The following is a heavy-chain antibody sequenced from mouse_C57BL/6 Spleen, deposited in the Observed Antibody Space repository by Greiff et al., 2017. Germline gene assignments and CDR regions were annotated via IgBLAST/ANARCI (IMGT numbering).Heavy chain of an antibody. J-gene: IGHJ2*01. CDR1: GYTFTSYW. CDR2: IDPSDSYT. V-gene: IGHV1-69*01. D-gene: IGHD2-3*01. CDR3: ARRGDGDGYYGLDY. Sequence: VQLQQPGAELVMPGASVKLSCKASGYTFTSYWMHWVKQRPGQGLEWIGEIDPSDSYTNYNQKFKGKSTLTVDKSSSTAYMQLSSLTSEDSAVYYCARRGDGDGYYGLDYWGQGTTHTVSS.